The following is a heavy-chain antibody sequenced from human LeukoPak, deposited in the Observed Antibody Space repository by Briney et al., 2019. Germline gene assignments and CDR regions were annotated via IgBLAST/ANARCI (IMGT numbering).Heavy chain of an antibody. Sequence: AASAKVSCKASGYTFTAYYIHWVRQAPGQGLEWMGRINPNTGGTNYAQKFQGRVTMTRDTPISTAYMELSRLTSDDTAVYYCAREPMVRDFNWFDPWGQGTLVTVSS. D-gene: IGHD3-10*01. CDR1: GYTFTAYY. J-gene: IGHJ5*02. CDR2: INPNTGGT. CDR3: AREPMVRDFNWFDP. V-gene: IGHV1-2*06.